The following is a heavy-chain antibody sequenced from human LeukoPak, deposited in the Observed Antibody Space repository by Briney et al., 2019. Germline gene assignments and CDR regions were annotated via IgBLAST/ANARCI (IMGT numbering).Heavy chain of an antibody. CDR2: INTNTGNP. Sequence: ASVKVSCKASGYTFTSYAMNWVRQAPGQGLEWMGWINTNTGNPTYAPDFTGRFVFSLDTSISTAYLQISSLQPEDTAVYYCATFDCGGTCFSNYWGQGTLVTVSS. D-gene: IGHD2-15*01. J-gene: IGHJ4*02. CDR3: ATFDCGGTCFSNY. V-gene: IGHV7-4-1*02. CDR1: GYTFTSYA.